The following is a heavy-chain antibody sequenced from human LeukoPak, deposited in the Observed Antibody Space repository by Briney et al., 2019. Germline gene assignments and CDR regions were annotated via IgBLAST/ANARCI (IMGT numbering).Heavy chain of an antibody. V-gene: IGHV3-7*05. Sequence: PGGPLSLPWQALEFTLRSFWLSGARQAPGKGLNWVADIGPGGDLIYYVDSVKGRFTISRDNAKKSLYLQMTSLTAEDTAVYYCARDPAFGALDIWGQGTVVTVSS. D-gene: IGHD3-16*01. CDR1: EFTLRSFW. CDR2: IGPGGDLI. CDR3: ARDPAFGALDI. J-gene: IGHJ3*02.